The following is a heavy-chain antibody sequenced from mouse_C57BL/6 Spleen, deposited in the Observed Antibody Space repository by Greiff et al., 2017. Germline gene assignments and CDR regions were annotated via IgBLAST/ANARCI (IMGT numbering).Heavy chain of an antibody. V-gene: IGHV1-50*01. CDR3: ARSYDSNDYYAMDY. CDR1: GYTFTSYW. D-gene: IGHD2-5*01. J-gene: IGHJ4*01. Sequence: VQLQQPGAELVKPGASVKLSCKASGYTFTSYWMQWVKQRPGQGLEWIGEIDPSDSYTNYNQKFKGKATLTVDTSSSTAYMQLSSLTSEDSAVYYCARSYDSNDYYAMDYWGQGTSVTVSS. CDR2: IDPSDSYT.